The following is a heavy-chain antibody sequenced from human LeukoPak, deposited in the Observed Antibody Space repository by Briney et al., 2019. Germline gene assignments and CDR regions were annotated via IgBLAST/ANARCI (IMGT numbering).Heavy chain of an antibody. CDR2: IYYSGST. Sequence: PSETLSLTCTASAGSISSYYWSWVRQPPGKGLEWVGYIYYSGSTNYNPSLKSRVTISVDTSKNQFSLKLSSVTAADTAVYYCERDYSNYRAGYYYYYMDVWGKGTTVTVSS. D-gene: IGHD4-11*01. V-gene: IGHV4-59*01. J-gene: IGHJ6*03. CDR1: AGSISSYY. CDR3: ERDYSNYRAGYYYYYMDV.